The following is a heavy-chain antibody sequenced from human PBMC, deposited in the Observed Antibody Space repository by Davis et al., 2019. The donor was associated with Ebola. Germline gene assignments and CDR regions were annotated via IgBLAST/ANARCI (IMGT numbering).Heavy chain of an antibody. CDR2: ISSNGGST. J-gene: IGHJ6*02. D-gene: IGHD2-15*01. CDR1: GFTFSSYA. CDR3: VKSSKVGYCSGGSCYPPAPYYYYGMDV. V-gene: IGHV3-64D*06. Sequence: GGSLRLSCSASGFTFSSYAMHWVRQAPGKGLEYVSAISSNGGSTYYADSVKGRFTISRDNSKNTLYLQMSSLRAEDTAVYYRVKSSKVGYCSGGSCYPPAPYYYYGMDVWGQGTTVTVSS.